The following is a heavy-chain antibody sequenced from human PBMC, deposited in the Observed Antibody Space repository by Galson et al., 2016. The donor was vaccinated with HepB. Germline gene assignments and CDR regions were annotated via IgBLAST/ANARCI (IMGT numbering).Heavy chain of an antibody. CDR3: AGRVYTGDDWTPDY. CDR1: GFSFSYYG. CDR2: IRYDGSDK. D-gene: IGHD5-12*01. Sequence: SLRLSCAVSGFSFSYYGMHWVRQAPGKGLEWVALIRYDGSDKYYADSMKGRFTISRDNSKSTLYLQLSSLRDEDTAVYYCAGRVYTGDDWTPDYWGQGTLVTVSS. V-gene: IGHV3-33*01. J-gene: IGHJ4*02.